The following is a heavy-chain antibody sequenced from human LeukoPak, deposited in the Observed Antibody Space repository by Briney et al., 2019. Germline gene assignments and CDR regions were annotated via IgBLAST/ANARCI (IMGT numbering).Heavy chain of an antibody. J-gene: IGHJ6*02. V-gene: IGHV3-30*18. CDR1: GFTFTNYG. CDR2: ISYDGSNN. D-gene: IGHD3-16*02. CDR3: AKASIYVYYGMDV. Sequence: PGGSLRLSCAASGFTFTNYGMHWVRQAPGKGLEWVAVISYDGSNNYYVDSVKGRFTISRDNSKNTLSLQMNSLRGEDTAVYYCAKASIYVYYGMDVWGQGTTVIVSS.